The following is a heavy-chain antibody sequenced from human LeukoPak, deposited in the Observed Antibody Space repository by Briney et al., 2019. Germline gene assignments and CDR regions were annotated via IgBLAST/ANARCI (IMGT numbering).Heavy chain of an antibody. J-gene: IGHJ4*02. V-gene: IGHV3-30-3*01. D-gene: IGHD6-13*01. CDR2: ISYDGSNK. Sequence: QSGGSLRLSCAASGFTFSSYAMHWVRQAPGKGLEWVAVISYDGSNKYYADSVKGRFTISRDNSKNTLYLQMNSLRAEDTAVYYCARERPSSWYGYFDYWGQGTLVTVSS. CDR1: GFTFSSYA. CDR3: ARERPSSWYGYFDY.